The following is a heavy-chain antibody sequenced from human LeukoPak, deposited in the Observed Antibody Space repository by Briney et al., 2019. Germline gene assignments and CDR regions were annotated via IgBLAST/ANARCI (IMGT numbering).Heavy chain of an antibody. CDR2: ISSSGSTI. CDR1: GFTFSDYY. J-gene: IGHJ4*02. V-gene: IGHV3-11*01. D-gene: IGHD4-23*01. Sequence: GGSLRLSCAGSGFTFSDYYMSWLRQAPGKALEWVSYISSSGSTIYYADFLKGRFTISRDNAKNSLYLQMNSLRVEDTAVYYCARDCNPYDYGGDTPRGGIDYWGQGTLVTVSS. CDR3: ARDCNPYDYGGDTPRGGIDY.